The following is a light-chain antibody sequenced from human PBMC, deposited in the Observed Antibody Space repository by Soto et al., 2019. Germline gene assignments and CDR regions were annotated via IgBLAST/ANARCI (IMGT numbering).Light chain of an antibody. CDR3: QQYGSSPPLT. J-gene: IGKJ4*01. CDR1: QSVSSDS. CDR2: GAS. Sequence: EIVLTQSPGTLSLSPGERATLSCRASQSVSSDSLSWYQQKPGQAPRLLIYGASSSATGIPDRFSGGGSGTDFTLTITRLEPEDFAVYYCQQYGSSPPLTFGGGTKVEIK. V-gene: IGKV3-20*01.